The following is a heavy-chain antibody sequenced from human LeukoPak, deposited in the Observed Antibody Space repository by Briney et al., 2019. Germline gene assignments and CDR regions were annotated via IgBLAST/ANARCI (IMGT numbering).Heavy chain of an antibody. V-gene: IGHV3-74*01. Sequence: PGGSLRLSCAASGFTFSNYWMHWVRQAPGKELVWVSRINRDGSSTDYLDSVKGRFTISRDNARNTLYLQMNSLRAEDTAVYYCARVPYVFDLWGQGAMVTVSS. CDR3: ARVPYVFDL. CDR2: INRDGSST. CDR1: GFTFSNYW. J-gene: IGHJ3*01.